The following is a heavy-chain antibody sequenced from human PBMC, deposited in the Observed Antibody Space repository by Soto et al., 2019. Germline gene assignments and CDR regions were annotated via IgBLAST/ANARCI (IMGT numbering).Heavy chain of an antibody. CDR3: AKSRDGYNFYFYYGMDV. Sequence: QVQLVESGGGVVQPGRSLRLSCAASGFTFNNYGMHWVRQAPGKGLEWVAHILYDGGKNYYADSVKGRFTISRDNSTNKLYLQMNSLTAEDTAVYFCAKSRDGYNFYFYYGMDVWGQGTAVTVSS. V-gene: IGHV3-30*18. CDR1: GFTFNNYG. CDR2: ILYDGGKN. J-gene: IGHJ6*02. D-gene: IGHD5-12*01.